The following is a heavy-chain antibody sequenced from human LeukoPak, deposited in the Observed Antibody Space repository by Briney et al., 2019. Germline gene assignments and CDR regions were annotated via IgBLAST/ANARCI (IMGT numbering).Heavy chain of an antibody. D-gene: IGHD6-19*01. V-gene: IGHV6-1*01. J-gene: IGHJ4*02. CDR2: TYYRSKWYN. CDR1: GDGVSSNSAA. Sequence: SQTLSLTCAISGDGVSSNSAAWNWIRQSPSRGLEWLGRTYYRSKWYNDYAVSVKSRITINPDTSKNQFSLQLNSVTPEDTAVYYCAREVQIAVAGIDYFDYWGQGTLVTVSS. CDR3: AREVQIAVAGIDYFDY.